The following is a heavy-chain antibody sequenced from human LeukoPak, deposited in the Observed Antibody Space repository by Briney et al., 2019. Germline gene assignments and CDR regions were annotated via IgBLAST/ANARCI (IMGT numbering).Heavy chain of an antibody. D-gene: IGHD1-14*01. CDR3: ARHPFFNPFDY. CDR2: IYITGNT. Sequence: MTSETLSLTCTVSGASISSDYWSWIRQPPGKGLEWIGYIYITGNTNYSPSLKSRVTMSLDTSKNQFSLKLSSVTATDTAVYYCARHPFFNPFDYWGLGTLVTVSS. J-gene: IGHJ4*02. CDR1: GASISSDY. V-gene: IGHV4-59*08.